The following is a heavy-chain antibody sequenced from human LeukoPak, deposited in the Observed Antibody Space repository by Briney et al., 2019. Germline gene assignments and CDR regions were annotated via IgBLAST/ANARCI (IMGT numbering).Heavy chain of an antibody. J-gene: IGHJ6*02. CDR3: AINPLPQPYDYGDSPFFYYGLDV. Sequence: ASVKVSCKASGYTFTYYYVHWVRQAPGQGLEWMGWINTKTGATNYAQKFQGRVTMTRDTSISTAYMELGRLRSDDTAVYYYAINPLPQPYDYGDSPFFYYGLDVWGQGTTVTVSS. D-gene: IGHD4-17*01. V-gene: IGHV1-2*02. CDR2: INTKTGAT. CDR1: GYTFTYYY.